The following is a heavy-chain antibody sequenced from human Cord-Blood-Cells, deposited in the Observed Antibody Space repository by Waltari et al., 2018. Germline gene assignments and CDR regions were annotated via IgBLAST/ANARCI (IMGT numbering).Heavy chain of an antibody. V-gene: IGHV1-69*09. D-gene: IGHD3-16*01. CDR1: GGTFSTYP. Sequence: QVQLVQSGAEVKKPGSSVKVSCKASGGTFSTYPISWVRKAPGQGLEWMGRSVHMLGRASYAQKFQGRVTVTADKATRTAYRELSSLRSEDTAVYYCARDPTRLRGDIWGQGTMVTVSS. J-gene: IGHJ3*02. CDR3: ARDPTRLRGDI. CDR2: SVHMLGRA.